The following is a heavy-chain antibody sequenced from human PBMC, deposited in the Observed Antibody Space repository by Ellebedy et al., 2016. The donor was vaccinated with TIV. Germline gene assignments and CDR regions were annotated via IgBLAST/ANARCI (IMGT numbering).Heavy chain of an antibody. D-gene: IGHD3-10*01. CDR2: VNPSGGST. CDR3: ARGSAWLTFFDY. CDR1: GYTFTTYY. V-gene: IGHV1-46*01. Sequence: ASVKVSXXASGYTFTTYYLHWVRQAPGQGLEWLGIVNPSGGSTMYAHNFRGRVTMTTDTSTNTVYMELSSLRFEDTAVYFCARGSAWLTFFDYWGQGTLVTVSS. J-gene: IGHJ4*02.